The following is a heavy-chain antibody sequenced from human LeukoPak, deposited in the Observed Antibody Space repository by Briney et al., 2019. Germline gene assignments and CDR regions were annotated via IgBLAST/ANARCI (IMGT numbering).Heavy chain of an antibody. CDR1: GGTFSSYT. Sequence: SVKVSCKASGGTFSSYTISWVRQAPGQGLEWMGRIIPILGIANYAQKFQGRVTITADKSTSTAYMELSSLRSEDTAVYYCAGAEDYYDSSGYYIREFDYWGQGTLVTVSS. CDR3: AGAEDYYDSSGYYIREFDY. D-gene: IGHD3-22*01. V-gene: IGHV1-69*02. CDR2: IIPILGIA. J-gene: IGHJ4*02.